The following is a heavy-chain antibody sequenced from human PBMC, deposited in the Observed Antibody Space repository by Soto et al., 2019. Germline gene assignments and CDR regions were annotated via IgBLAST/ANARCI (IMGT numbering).Heavy chain of an antibody. D-gene: IGHD3-22*01. CDR2: VGPSGAST. V-gene: IGHV3-23*01. J-gene: IGHJ4*02. CDR1: GFTFGSYA. Sequence: GGSLRLSCAASGFTFGSYAMGWVRQAPGKGLEWVSSVGPSGASTKYADSVKGRFTVSRDTFKSTLYLHMSSLRAEDTALYFCAKLYYYDNTGYFRHFDNWGQGTPVTVSS. CDR3: AKLYYYDNTGYFRHFDN.